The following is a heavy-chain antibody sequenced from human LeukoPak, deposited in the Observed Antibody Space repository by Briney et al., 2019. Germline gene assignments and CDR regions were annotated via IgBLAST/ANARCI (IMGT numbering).Heavy chain of an antibody. CDR2: INHSGST. CDR3: ASVAAAGYYYYYYMDV. D-gene: IGHD6-13*01. Sequence: PSETLSLTCAVYGGSFSGYYWSWIRQPPGKGLEWIGEINHSGSTNYNPSLKSRVTISVDTSKNQFSLKLSSVTAADMAVYYCASVAAAGYYYYYYMDVWGKGTTVTVSS. V-gene: IGHV4-34*01. CDR1: GGSFSGYY. J-gene: IGHJ6*03.